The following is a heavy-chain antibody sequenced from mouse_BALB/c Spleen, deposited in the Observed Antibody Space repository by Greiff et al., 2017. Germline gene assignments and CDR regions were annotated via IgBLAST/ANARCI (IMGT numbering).Heavy chain of an antibody. CDR2: ISTYYGNT. D-gene: IGHD2-4*01. V-gene: IGHV1-67*01. Sequence: VQLQQSGPELVRPGVSVKISCKGSGYTFTDYAMHWVKQSHAKSLEWIGVISTYYGNTNYNQKFKGKATMTVDKSSSTAYMELARLTSEDSAIYYCAREPTMITTGAMDYWGQGTSVTVSS. J-gene: IGHJ4*01. CDR3: AREPTMITTGAMDY. CDR1: GYTFTDYA.